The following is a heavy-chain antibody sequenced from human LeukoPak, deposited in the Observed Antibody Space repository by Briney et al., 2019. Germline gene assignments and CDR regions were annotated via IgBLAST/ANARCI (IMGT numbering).Heavy chain of an antibody. CDR3: ALGRTSLLRSYYYYMDV. V-gene: IGHV4-39*01. D-gene: IGHD2-2*01. Sequence: SETLSLTCTVSGGSIGSSSYYWGWIRQPPGKGLEWIGSIYYSGSTYYNPSLKSRVTISVDTSKNQFSLKLSSVTAADTAVYYCALGRTSLLRSYYYYMDVWGKGTTVTVSS. CDR2: IYYSGST. CDR1: GGSIGSSSYY. J-gene: IGHJ6*03.